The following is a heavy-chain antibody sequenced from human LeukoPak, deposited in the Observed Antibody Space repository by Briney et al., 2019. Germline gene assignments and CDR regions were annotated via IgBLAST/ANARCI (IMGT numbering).Heavy chain of an antibody. Sequence: SETLSLTCTVSGGSISSYYWSWIRQPPGKGLEWIGYIYYSGSTNYNPSLKSRVTISVDTSKNQFSLKLSSVTAADTAVYYCARAGAIVVVPADGPYYFDYWGQGTLVTVSS. V-gene: IGHV4-59*01. CDR1: GGSISSYY. D-gene: IGHD2-2*01. CDR2: IYYSGST. CDR3: ARAGAIVVVPADGPYYFDY. J-gene: IGHJ4*02.